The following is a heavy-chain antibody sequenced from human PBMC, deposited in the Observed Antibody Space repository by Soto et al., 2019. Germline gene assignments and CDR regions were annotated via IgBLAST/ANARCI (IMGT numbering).Heavy chain of an antibody. Sequence: SVKVSCKASGYTFTYRYLHWVRQAPGQALEWMGWITPFNGNTNYAQKFHDRVTITRDRSMSTAYMELSSLRSEDTAMYYCAGTSSWEGRFDYWGQGTLVTVSS. D-gene: IGHD6-13*01. CDR2: ITPFNGNT. V-gene: IGHV1-45*02. CDR1: GYTFTYRY. J-gene: IGHJ4*02. CDR3: AGTSSWEGRFDY.